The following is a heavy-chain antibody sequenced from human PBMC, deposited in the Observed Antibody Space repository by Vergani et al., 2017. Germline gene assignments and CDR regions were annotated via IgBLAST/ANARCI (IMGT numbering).Heavy chain of an antibody. V-gene: IGHV1-69*06. Sequence: QVQLVQSGAEVKKPGSSVKVSCKASGGTFSSYAISWVRQAPGQGLEWMGGIIPIFGTANYAQKLQGRVTMTTDTSTSTAYMELRSLRSDDTAVYYCARSYYYDSSGYGDYWGQGTLVTVSS. CDR2: IIPIFGTA. J-gene: IGHJ4*02. CDR1: GGTFSSYA. CDR3: ARSYYYDSSGYGDY. D-gene: IGHD3-22*01.